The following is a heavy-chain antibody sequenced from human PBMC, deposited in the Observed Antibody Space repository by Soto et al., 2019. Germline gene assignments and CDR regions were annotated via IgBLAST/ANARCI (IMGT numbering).Heavy chain of an antibody. Sequence: QVQLVQSGAEVKKPGASVKVSCKVSGHTLTEFSMHWVRQAPGKGLEWMGGFDPEDGETIYAQRFQGRVTMTEDTSTDSAYMEPSSLRSEDTAVYYCAAGGTRWLQSPCDYWGQGTLVTVSS. CDR3: AAGGTRWLQSPCDY. V-gene: IGHV1-24*01. D-gene: IGHD1-1*01. CDR2: FDPEDGET. CDR1: GHTLTEFS. J-gene: IGHJ4*02.